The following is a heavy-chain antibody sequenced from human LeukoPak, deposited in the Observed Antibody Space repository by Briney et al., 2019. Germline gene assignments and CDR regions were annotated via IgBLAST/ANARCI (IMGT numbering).Heavy chain of an antibody. J-gene: IGHJ6*03. V-gene: IGHV3-33*01. D-gene: IGHD1-26*01. Sequence: GGSLRLSCAASGFNFGIYGMHWVRQAPGKGLEWVAVMWDDGTNEYYVESVKGRFTISRDNGKRTLYLQMNSLRVEDTAVYYCARGYKVGFYYMDVWGKGTTVTVSS. CDR2: MWDDGTNE. CDR3: ARGYKVGFYYMDV. CDR1: GFNFGIYG.